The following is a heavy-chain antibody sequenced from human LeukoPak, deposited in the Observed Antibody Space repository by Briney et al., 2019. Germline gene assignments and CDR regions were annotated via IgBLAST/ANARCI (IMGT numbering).Heavy chain of an antibody. CDR1: GYTFTSYG. CDR3: ARGDYGGGFDY. V-gene: IGHV1-18*01. Sequence: ASVKVSCKASGYTFTSYGITWVRQAPGQGLEWMGWISSYNGDTKYAQRVQGRVTVTTDTSTSTAYMELRSLSLDDTAVYYCARGDYGGGFDYWGQGTLVTVSS. D-gene: IGHD4-23*01. CDR2: ISSYNGDT. J-gene: IGHJ4*02.